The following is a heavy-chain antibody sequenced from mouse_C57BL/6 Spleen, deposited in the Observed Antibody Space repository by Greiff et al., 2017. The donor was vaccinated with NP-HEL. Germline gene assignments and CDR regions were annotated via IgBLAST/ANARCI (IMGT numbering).Heavy chain of an antibody. CDR3: ARSVDSSGYVAY. J-gene: IGHJ3*01. V-gene: IGHV1-64*01. Sequence: QVQLQQPGAELVKPGASVKLSCKASGYTFTSYWMHWVKQRPGQGLEWIGMIHPNSGSTNYNEKFKSKATLTVDKSSSTAYMQLSSLTSEDSAVYYCARSVDSSGYVAYWGQGTLVTVSA. CDR2: IHPNSGST. CDR1: GYTFTSYW. D-gene: IGHD3-2*02.